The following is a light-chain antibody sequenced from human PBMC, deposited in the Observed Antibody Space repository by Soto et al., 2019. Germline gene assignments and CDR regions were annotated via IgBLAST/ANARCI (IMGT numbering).Light chain of an antibody. V-gene: IGKV1-5*01. Sequence: DIQMTQSPSTLSASVGDRVTITCRAIQSISNRLAWYQQKPGKAPKVLIYDASSLESGVPSRFSGSGSVTEFILTISSLQPDDFATYWCQHYGGMWTFGQGTRVEIK. CDR3: QHYGGMWT. CDR1: QSISNR. CDR2: DAS. J-gene: IGKJ1*01.